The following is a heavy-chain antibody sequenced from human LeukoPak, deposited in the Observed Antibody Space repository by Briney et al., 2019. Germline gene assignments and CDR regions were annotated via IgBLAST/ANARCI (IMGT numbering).Heavy chain of an antibody. V-gene: IGHV1-18*01. Sequence: ASVKASCKASGYTFTSYGISWVRQAPGQGLEWMGWISAYNGNTNYAQKLQGRVTMTTDTSTSTAYMELRSLRSDDTAVYYCARDSRQLLPGSVDYWGQGTLVTVSS. CDR1: GYTFTSYG. J-gene: IGHJ4*02. CDR2: ISAYNGNT. D-gene: IGHD2-15*01. CDR3: ARDSRQLLPGSVDY.